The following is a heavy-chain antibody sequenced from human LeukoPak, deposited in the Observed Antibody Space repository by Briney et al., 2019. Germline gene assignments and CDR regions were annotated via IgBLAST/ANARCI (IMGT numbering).Heavy chain of an antibody. V-gene: IGHV4-4*07. Sequence: SETLSLTCTVSVDSISSYHGSWIRQPAGKGLEWIGRIYTSGSTNYNPSRKSRVTISVDTSKNQFSLKLSSVTAADTAVYYCARGASRYSSTLWNYMDVWGKGTTVTISS. CDR2: IYTSGST. CDR1: VDSISSYH. CDR3: ARGASRYSSTLWNYMDV. D-gene: IGHD6-13*01. J-gene: IGHJ6*03.